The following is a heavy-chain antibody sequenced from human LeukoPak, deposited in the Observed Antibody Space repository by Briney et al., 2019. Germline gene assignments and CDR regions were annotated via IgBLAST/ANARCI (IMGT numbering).Heavy chain of an antibody. CDR3: ARDQGRRIDSPFTYGMDV. J-gene: IGHJ6*02. CDR1: GFTFSSYW. CDR2: IKQDGSEK. V-gene: IGHV3-7*01. Sequence: GGSLRLFCAASGFTFSSYWMSWVRQAPGKGLEWVANIKQDGSEKYYVDSVRGRFTISRDNAKNSLYLQMNSLRAEGTAVYYCARDQGRRIDSPFTYGMDVWGQGTTVTVSS. D-gene: IGHD3-9*01.